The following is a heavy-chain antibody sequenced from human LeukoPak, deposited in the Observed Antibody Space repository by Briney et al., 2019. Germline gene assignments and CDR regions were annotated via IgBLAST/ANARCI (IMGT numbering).Heavy chain of an antibody. D-gene: IGHD3-10*01. Sequence: ASVTVSCKASGYTFTSYEINWVRQATGQGLEWLGWMTPNNGNTGYAQKFQGRVTMTRDTSISTAYIELSSLRSDDTAVYYCAKGDERGVWFGELQQNWGQGTLVTVSS. CDR3: AKGDERGVWFGELQQN. CDR2: MTPNNGNT. CDR1: GYTFTSYE. V-gene: IGHV1-8*01. J-gene: IGHJ4*02.